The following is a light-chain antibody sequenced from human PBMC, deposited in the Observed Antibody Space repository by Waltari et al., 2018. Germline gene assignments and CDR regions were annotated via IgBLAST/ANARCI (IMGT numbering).Light chain of an antibody. J-gene: IGKJ1*01. Sequence: DVVVTQSPLSLPVTPAEPASISCRSSQNLLHTNGYNYLDWYLQKPGQPPQLLIFLGSNRASGVPDRFSGSGSGTEFTLKISRVEAEDVGVYYCMQALQSPWSFGQGTKVDI. CDR1: QNLLHTNGYNY. V-gene: IGKV2-28*01. CDR3: MQALQSPWS. CDR2: LGS.